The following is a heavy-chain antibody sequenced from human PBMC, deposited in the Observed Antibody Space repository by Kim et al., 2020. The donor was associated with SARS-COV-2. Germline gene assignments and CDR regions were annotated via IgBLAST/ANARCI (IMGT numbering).Heavy chain of an antibody. J-gene: IGHJ4*02. CDR1: GFTFSSYG. CDR3: ASFRSGSGSSIDY. CDR2: IWYDGSNK. Sequence: GGSLRLSCAASGFTFSSYGMHWVRQAPGKGLEWVAVIWYDGSNKYYADSVKGRFTISRDNSKNTLYLQMNSLRAEDTAVYYCASFRSGSGSSIDYWGQGTLVTVSS. D-gene: IGHD1-26*01. V-gene: IGHV3-33*01.